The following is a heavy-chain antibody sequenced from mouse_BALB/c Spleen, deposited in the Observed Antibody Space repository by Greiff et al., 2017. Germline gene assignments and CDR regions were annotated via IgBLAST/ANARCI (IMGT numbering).Heavy chain of an antibody. V-gene: IGHV1-80*01. D-gene: IGHD1-1*01. CDR1: GYAFSSYW. CDR2: IYPGDGDT. J-gene: IGHJ3*01. CDR3: ARHDYGSSIAY. Sequence: QVQLKESGAELVRPGSSVKISCKASGYAFSSYWMNWVKQRPGQGLEWIGQIYPGDGDTNYNGKFKGKATLTADKSSSTAYMQLSSLTSEDSAVYFCARHDYGSSIAYWGQGTLVTVSA.